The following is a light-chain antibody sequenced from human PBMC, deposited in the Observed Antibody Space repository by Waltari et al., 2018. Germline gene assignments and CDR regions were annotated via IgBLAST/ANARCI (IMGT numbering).Light chain of an antibody. CDR1: SSNVGGSNY. Sequence: QSALTQPASVSGSPGQSITIPCTGTSSNVGGSNYVSWYQQHPGNAPKLMIYDVSNRPSGVSNRFSGSKSGNTASLTISGLQAEDEADYYCSSYTSSSRVFGTGTKVTVL. V-gene: IGLV2-14*01. CDR3: SSYTSSSRV. J-gene: IGLJ1*01. CDR2: DVS.